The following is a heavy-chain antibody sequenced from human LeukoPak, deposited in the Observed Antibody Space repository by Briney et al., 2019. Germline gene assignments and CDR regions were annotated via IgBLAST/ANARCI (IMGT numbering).Heavy chain of an antibody. CDR3: ARAKPDWNPPDY. D-gene: IGHD1-1*01. CDR2: IYNNGHT. Sequence: SDTLSLTCTVSGGSISSNFWSWIRQPPGKGLEWIGYIYNNGHTRYNPSVKSRATILGDTSRNQFSLTLKSVTAADTAIYYCARAKPDWNPPDYWGQGILVTVSS. J-gene: IGHJ4*02. CDR1: GGSISSNF. V-gene: IGHV4-4*09.